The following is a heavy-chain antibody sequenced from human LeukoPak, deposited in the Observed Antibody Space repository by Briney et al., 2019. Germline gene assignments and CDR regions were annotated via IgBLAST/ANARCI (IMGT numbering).Heavy chain of an antibody. V-gene: IGHV3-11*04. CDR3: ARSGSLATNLWFGGGDY. CDR1: GFTFSDYY. D-gene: IGHD3-10*01. Sequence: GGSLRLSCAASGFTFSDYYMNWIRQAPGKGLEWVSYISRSGSTIYYADSVKGRFTISRDNAKNSLYLQMNSLRVEDTAVYYCARSGSLATNLWFGGGDYWGQGTLVTVSS. CDR2: ISRSGSTI. J-gene: IGHJ4*02.